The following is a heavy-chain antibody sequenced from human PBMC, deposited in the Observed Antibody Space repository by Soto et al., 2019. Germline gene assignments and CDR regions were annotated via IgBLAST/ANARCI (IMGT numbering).Heavy chain of an antibody. D-gene: IGHD3-16*01. Sequence: QVQLVQSGAEVKKPGASVYVSCKASGYTFSDYYLHWLRQAPGQGLEWMGWINPNVGGTNYARKFQGSVTMTRDTSISTVYMKLTRLSPDDTAIYYCASGGRDVPRTLYDTWGQGTLVTVSS. CDR1: GYTFSDYY. J-gene: IGHJ5*02. CDR2: INPNVGGT. V-gene: IGHV1-2*02. CDR3: ASGGRDVPRTLYDT.